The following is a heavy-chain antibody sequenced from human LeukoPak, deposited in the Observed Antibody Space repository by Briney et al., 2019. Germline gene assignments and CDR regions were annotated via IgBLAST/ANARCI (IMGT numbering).Heavy chain of an antibody. CDR1: GGSISSGGYY. Sequence: SETLSLTCTVSGGSISSGGYYWSWIRQHPGKGLEWIGYIYYSGSTYYNPSLKSRVTISVDTSKNQFSLKLSSVTAADTAEYYCASGYDRVGFDYWGQGTLVTVSS. V-gene: IGHV4-31*03. J-gene: IGHJ4*02. CDR3: ASGYDRVGFDY. D-gene: IGHD3-22*01. CDR2: IYYSGST.